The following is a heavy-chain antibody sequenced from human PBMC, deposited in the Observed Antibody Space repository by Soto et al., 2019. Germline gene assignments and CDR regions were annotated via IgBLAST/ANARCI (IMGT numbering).Heavy chain of an antibody. CDR2: IYYSGST. J-gene: IGHJ5*02. V-gene: IGHV4-39*01. CDR1: GGSIGSSSYY. D-gene: IGHD1-1*01. CDR3: ASPSDNSTSRFGP. Sequence: SETLSLTCTVSGGSIGSSSYYWGWIRQPPGKGLEWIGSIYYSGSTYYNPSLKSRFTISVDTSKNQFSLKLASVLAAYKAVNNGASPSDNSTSRFGPWGQGTRVTVSP.